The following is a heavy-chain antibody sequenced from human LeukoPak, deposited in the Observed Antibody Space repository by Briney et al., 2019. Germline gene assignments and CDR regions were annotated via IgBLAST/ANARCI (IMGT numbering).Heavy chain of an antibody. CDR2: IIPIFGTA. CDR1: GGTFSSYA. Sequence: ASVKVSCKASGGTFSSYAISWVRQAPGQGLEWMGGIIPIFGTANYAQKFQGRVTITADESTSTAYMELSSLRSEDTAVYYCARALGYSSVDHASDIWGQGTMVTVSS. V-gene: IGHV1-69*01. J-gene: IGHJ3*02. D-gene: IGHD6-19*01. CDR3: ARALGYSSVDHASDI.